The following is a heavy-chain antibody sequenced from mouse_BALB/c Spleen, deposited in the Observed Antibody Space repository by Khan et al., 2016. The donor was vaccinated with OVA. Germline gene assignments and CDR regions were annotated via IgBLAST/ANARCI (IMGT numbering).Heavy chain of an antibody. CDR3: ARYGLYAMDY. D-gene: IGHD1-1*02. J-gene: IGHJ4*01. CDR2: INPSNGGT. V-gene: IGHV1S81*02. Sequence: QVQLQQSGAELVKPGASVKLSYKASGYTFTSYYMYWVKQRPGQGLEWIGEINPSNGGTNFNEKLKSKATLTVDKSSSTAYMQLSSLTTEDSAVDYCARYGLYAMDYWGQGTSVTVSA. CDR1: GYTFTSYY.